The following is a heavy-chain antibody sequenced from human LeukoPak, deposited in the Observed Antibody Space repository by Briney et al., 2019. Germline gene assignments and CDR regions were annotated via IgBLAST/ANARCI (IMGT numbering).Heavy chain of an antibody. J-gene: IGHJ4*02. CDR2: ITTSGSTI. CDR1: GFTFSSYA. Sequence: GGSLRLSCAASGFTFSSYAMSWVRQAPGKGLEWVSYITTSGSTIYYADSVKGRFTISRDNTKNSLYLQMNSLRAEDTAVYYCARDLYAVGGLDYWGQGTLVTVSS. V-gene: IGHV3-48*04. D-gene: IGHD6-19*01. CDR3: ARDLYAVGGLDY.